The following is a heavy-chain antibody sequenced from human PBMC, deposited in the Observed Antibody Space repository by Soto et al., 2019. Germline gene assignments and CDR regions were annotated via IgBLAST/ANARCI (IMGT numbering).Heavy chain of an antibody. Sequence: QVQLQQWGAGLLKPSETLSLTCAVYGGSFSGYYWSWIRQPPGKGLEWIGEINHSGSTNYNPSLKSRVTISVDTSKNQFSLKLSSVTAADTAVYYCARGLRGVPAAAIDYWGQGTLVTVSS. CDR2: INHSGST. J-gene: IGHJ4*02. CDR3: ARGLRGVPAAAIDY. V-gene: IGHV4-34*01. D-gene: IGHD2-2*01. CDR1: GGSFSGYY.